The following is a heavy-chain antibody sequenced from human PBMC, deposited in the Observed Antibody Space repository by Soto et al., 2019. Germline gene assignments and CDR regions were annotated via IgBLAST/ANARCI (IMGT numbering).Heavy chain of an antibody. CDR3: AREGASGFGMDV. D-gene: IGHD1-26*01. V-gene: IGHV4-4*07. Sequence: SEPHSHTWNVAEGSIISNDGSWIRKPAGKALEWIGRIYTSGTTNYNPPLKSRATMLVDTSKNQFSLILSSVTAADTAVYYCAREGASGFGMDVWVQGTTVIVFS. CDR2: IYTSGTT. CDR1: EGSIISND. J-gene: IGHJ6*02.